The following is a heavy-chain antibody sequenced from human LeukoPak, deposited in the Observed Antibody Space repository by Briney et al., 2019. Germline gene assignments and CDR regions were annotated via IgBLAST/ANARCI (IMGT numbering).Heavy chain of an antibody. CDR3: AKAVVPAAMKGYFDY. CDR1: GFTFSSYG. Sequence: PGGSLRLFCASSGFTFSSYGMHWVRQAPGKGLEGVAFIRYDGSNKYYADSVKGRFTISRDNSKNTLYLQMNSLRAEDTAVYYCAKAVVPAAMKGYFDYWGQGTLVTVSS. J-gene: IGHJ4*02. CDR2: IRYDGSNK. V-gene: IGHV3-30*02. D-gene: IGHD2-2*01.